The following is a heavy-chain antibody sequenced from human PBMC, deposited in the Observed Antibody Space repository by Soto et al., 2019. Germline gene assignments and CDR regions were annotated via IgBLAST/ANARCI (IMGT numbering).Heavy chain of an antibody. J-gene: IGHJ5*02. CDR2: IYYSGST. Sequence: QVQLQESGPGLVKPSETLSLTCTVSGDSVSSGSYYWSWIRQPPGKGLEWIGYIYYSGSTNYNPSLKSRVTISVDTSKNQFSLKLSSVTAADTAVYYCARDHVVRGVINWFDPWGQGTLVTVSS. CDR3: ARDHVVRGVINWFDP. D-gene: IGHD3-10*01. V-gene: IGHV4-61*01. CDR1: GDSVSSGSYY.